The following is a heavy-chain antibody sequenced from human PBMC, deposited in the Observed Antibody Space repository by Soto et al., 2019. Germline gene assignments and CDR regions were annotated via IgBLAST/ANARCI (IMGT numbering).Heavy chain of an antibody. D-gene: IGHD6-19*01. CDR1: GYTFTGYY. CDR2: INPNSGGT. V-gene: IGHV1-2*04. Sequence: ASVKVSCKASGYTFTGYYMHWVRQAPGQGLEWMGWINPNSGGTNYAQKFQGWVTMTRDTSISTAYMELSRLRSDDTAVYYCARGGGSSHNWFDPWGQGTLVTVSS. J-gene: IGHJ5*02. CDR3: ARGGGSSHNWFDP.